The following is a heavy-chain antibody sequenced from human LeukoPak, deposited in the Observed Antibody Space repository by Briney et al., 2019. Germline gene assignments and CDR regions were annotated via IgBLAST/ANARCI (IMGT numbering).Heavy chain of an antibody. CDR2: IYYREST. CDR3: ARESYDISGHRYFQY. J-gene: IGHJ1*01. D-gene: IGHD3-22*01. V-gene: IGHV4-31*03. CDR1: GGSINSGGYY. Sequence: PSETLSLTCTVSGGSINSGGYYWSWIRQHPGKGLEWLGYIYYRESTYYNPSLDSRVTISTDTSRNQFSLTLSSVTAADTAVYYCARESYDISGHRYFQYWGQGTLVTVSS.